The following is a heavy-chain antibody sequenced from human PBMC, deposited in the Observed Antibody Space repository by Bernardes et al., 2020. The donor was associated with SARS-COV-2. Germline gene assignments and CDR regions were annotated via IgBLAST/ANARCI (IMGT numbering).Heavy chain of an antibody. CDR3: VRVGPYGWESFDY. CDR2: VRTKPRSYST. D-gene: IGHD3-10*01. J-gene: IGHJ4*02. V-gene: IGHV3-72*01. CDR1: RFTISDHY. Sequence: GAFLSPSSAASRFTISDHYMDWVRPAPGKGLEWVGRVRTKPRSYSTDYAASVEGRFTISRDDSKNSVSLQMDNLKTDDTAVYYCVRVGPYGWESFDYWGQGTLATVSS.